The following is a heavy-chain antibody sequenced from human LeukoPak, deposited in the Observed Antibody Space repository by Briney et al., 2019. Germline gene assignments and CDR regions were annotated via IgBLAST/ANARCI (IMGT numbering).Heavy chain of an antibody. CDR1: GYTLTELS. D-gene: IGHD4-17*01. CDR3: ATAYDYGDYGDY. J-gene: IGHJ4*02. Sequence: ASVTVSCKVSGYTLTELSMHWVRQAPGKGLEWMGGFDPEDGETIYAQKFQGRVTMAEDTSTDTAYMELSSLRSEDTAVYYCATAYDYGDYGDYWGQGTLVTVSS. CDR2: FDPEDGET. V-gene: IGHV1-24*01.